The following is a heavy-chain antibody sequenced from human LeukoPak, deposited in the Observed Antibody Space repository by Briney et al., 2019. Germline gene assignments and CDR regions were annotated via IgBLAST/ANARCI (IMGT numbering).Heavy chain of an antibody. CDR2: TYYRSKWYN. J-gene: IGHJ5*02. Sequence: SQTLSLTCAISGDSVSSNSAAWNWIRQSPSRGLEWLGRTYYRSKWYNDYPVSVQSRITINPDTSKNQFSLQLNSVTAADTAVYYCARDPGVVVGNWFDPWGQGTLVTVSS. CDR1: GDSVSSNSAA. D-gene: IGHD2-15*01. CDR3: ARDPGVVVGNWFDP. V-gene: IGHV6-1*01.